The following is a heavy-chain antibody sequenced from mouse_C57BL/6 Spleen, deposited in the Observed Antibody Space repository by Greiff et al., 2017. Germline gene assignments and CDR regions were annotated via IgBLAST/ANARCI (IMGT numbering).Heavy chain of an antibody. CDR3: EATVVATDWYFDV. D-gene: IGHD1-1*01. Sequence: EVKLVESGGGLVQPKGSLKLSCAASGFSFNTYAMNWVRQAPGKGLEWVALIRSKSNNYATYYADSVKDRFTISRDDSESMLYLQMNNLKTEDTAMYYCEATVVATDWYFDVWGTGTTVTVSS. J-gene: IGHJ1*03. CDR1: GFSFNTYA. V-gene: IGHV10-1*01. CDR2: IRSKSNNYAT.